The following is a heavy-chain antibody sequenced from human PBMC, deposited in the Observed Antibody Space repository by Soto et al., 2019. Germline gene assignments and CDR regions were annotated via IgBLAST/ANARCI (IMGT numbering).Heavy chain of an antibody. Sequence: PSETLSLTCTVSGASVRNYYWRWIRQPPGKGLEWIGYIYYSGIIHYNPSLKSRVTISIDTSKNQFSLKLSSVTAADTALYYCARDYSGASTFDYWGQGTLVTVSS. CDR2: IYYSGII. D-gene: IGHD6-19*01. V-gene: IGHV4-59*02. J-gene: IGHJ4*02. CDR3: ARDYSGASTFDY. CDR1: GASVRNYY.